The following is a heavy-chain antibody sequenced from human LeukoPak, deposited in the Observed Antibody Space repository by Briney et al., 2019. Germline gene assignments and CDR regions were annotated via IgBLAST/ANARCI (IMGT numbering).Heavy chain of an antibody. J-gene: IGHJ6*02. Sequence: GGSLRLSCGASGFXFSSYWIHWVRQAPGKGLVWFSLIKTDGTSTSYADSVRGRFTISRDNAKNTLYLQLNSLRAEDTAVYYCARDRYYIMDVWGQGTTVTVSS. V-gene: IGHV3-74*01. CDR2: IKTDGTST. CDR1: GFXFSSYW. CDR3: ARDRYYIMDV.